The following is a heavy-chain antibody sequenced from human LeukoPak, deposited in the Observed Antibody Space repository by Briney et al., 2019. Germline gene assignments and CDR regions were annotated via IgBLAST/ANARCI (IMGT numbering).Heavy chain of an antibody. CDR1: GFTFSSYG. J-gene: IGHJ4*02. Sequence: GGSLRLSCAASGFTFSSYGMHWVRQAPGKGLEWVAVISYDGSNKYYADSVKGRFTISRDNSKNTLYLQMNSLRAEDTAVYYCAKPHFDSWGQGTLVTVSS. CDR2: ISYDGSNK. CDR3: AKPHFDS. V-gene: IGHV3-30*18.